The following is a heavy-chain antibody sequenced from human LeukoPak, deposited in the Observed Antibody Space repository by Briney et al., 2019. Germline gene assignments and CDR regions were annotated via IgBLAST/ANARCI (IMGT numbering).Heavy chain of an antibody. CDR3: VRDMGSSTSKD. CDR2: IYHSGTS. CDR1: GGSISSNNW. J-gene: IGHJ4*02. V-gene: IGHV4-4*02. D-gene: IGHD6-13*01. Sequence: PSETLSLTCAVSGGSISSNNWWNWVHQPPGKGLEWIGEIYHSGTSNYNPSLKSRVTISLDKSKNQFSLRLNSVTAADTAVYYCVRDMGSSTSKDWGQGTLVTVSS.